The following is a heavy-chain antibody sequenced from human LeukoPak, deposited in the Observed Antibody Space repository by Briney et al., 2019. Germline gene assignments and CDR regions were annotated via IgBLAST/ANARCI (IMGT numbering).Heavy chain of an antibody. CDR2: INHSGST. J-gene: IGHJ4*02. CDR1: GGSISSSSYY. D-gene: IGHD5-18*01. V-gene: IGHV4-39*01. Sequence: SETLSLTCTVSGGSISSSSYYWGWIRQPPGKGLEWIGEINHSGSTNYNPSLKSRVTISVDTSKNQFSLKLSSVTAADTAVYYCARHRKYSYGSDYWGQGTLVTVSS. CDR3: ARHRKYSYGSDY.